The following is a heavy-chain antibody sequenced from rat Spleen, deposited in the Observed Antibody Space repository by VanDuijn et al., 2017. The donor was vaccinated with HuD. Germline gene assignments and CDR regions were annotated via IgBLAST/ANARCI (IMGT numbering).Heavy chain of an antibody. V-gene: IGHV5-25*01. D-gene: IGHD1-7*01. CDR3: ARQGYGYPF. Sequence: EVQLVESGGGLVQPGRSMKLSCAASGFTFNNYYMAWVRQAPTKGLEWVASISPGGGNTYYRDSVKGRFTISRDNAKSTLYLQMDSLRSEDTATYYCARQGYGYPFWGQGVMVTVSS. CDR2: ISPGGGNT. CDR1: GFTFNNYY. J-gene: IGHJ2*01.